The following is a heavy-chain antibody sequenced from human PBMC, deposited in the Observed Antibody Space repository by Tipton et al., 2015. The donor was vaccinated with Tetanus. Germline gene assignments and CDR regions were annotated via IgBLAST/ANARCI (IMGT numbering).Heavy chain of an antibody. D-gene: IGHD6-19*01. J-gene: IGHJ4*02. CDR2: IYPGDSDT. CDR1: GYSFTSYW. CDR3: AGRQIAVAGPCFDY. Sequence: QLVQSGAEVKKPGESLKISCKGSGYSFTSYWIGWVCQMPGKGLEWMGIIYPGDSDTRYSPPLQGRLTISANKSISTAYLQWGSLKASDTAMYYCAGRQIAVAGPCFDYRSQGTLVTVSS. V-gene: IGHV5-51*01.